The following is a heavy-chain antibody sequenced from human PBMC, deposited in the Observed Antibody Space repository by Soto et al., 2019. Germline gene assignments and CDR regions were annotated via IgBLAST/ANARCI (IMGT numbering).Heavy chain of an antibody. V-gene: IGHV4-31*03. CDR1: GGSISSGGYY. Sequence: SETLSLTCTVSGGSISSGGYYWSWIRQHPGKGLEWIGYIYYSGSTYYNPSLKSRVTISVDTSKNQFSLKLSSVTAAATAVYYCARASASATGQDYWGQGTLVTVSS. D-gene: IGHD5-12*01. CDR3: ARASASATGQDY. CDR2: IYYSGST. J-gene: IGHJ4*02.